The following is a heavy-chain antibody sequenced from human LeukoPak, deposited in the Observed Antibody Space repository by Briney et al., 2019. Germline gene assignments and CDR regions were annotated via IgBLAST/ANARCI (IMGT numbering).Heavy chain of an antibody. D-gene: IGHD2-15*01. CDR2: INHSGST. J-gene: IGHJ3*02. CDR3: AGTCSGGSCYHDAFDI. Sequence: SETLSLTCAVYGGSFSGYYWSWIRQPPGKGLEWIGEINHSGSTNYNPSLKSRVTISVDTSKNQFSLKLGSVTAADTAVYYCAGTCSGGSCYHDAFDIWGQGTMVTVSS. V-gene: IGHV4-34*01. CDR1: GGSFSGYY.